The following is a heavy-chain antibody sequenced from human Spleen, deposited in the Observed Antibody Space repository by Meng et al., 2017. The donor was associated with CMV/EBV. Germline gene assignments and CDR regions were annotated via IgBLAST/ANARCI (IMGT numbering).Heavy chain of an antibody. CDR1: YTFTGYY. Sequence: YTFTGYYMHWVRQAPGQGLEWMGWINPNSGDTHYAQKFQGRFTLTRDTSINTAYMELSRLRSDDSAVYYCARDSITIFGVVIRGLLNYWGQGTLVTV. V-gene: IGHV1-2*02. D-gene: IGHD3-3*01. CDR3: ARDSITIFGVVIRGLLNY. J-gene: IGHJ4*02. CDR2: INPNSGDT.